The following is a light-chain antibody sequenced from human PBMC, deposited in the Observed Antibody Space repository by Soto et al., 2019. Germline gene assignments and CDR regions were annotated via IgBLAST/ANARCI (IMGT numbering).Light chain of an antibody. J-gene: IGLJ1*01. CDR3: GSYTGSNTYF. CDR2: EVT. Sequence: QSALTQPASVSGSPGQSITISCTGSSSDVGGYNYVSWYQHHPGKAPKLMIYEVTNWPSGVSIRFSGSKSGNTASLTISGLQAEDEADYYCGSYTGSNTYFFGTGTKLTVL. CDR1: SSDVGGYNY. V-gene: IGLV2-14*01.